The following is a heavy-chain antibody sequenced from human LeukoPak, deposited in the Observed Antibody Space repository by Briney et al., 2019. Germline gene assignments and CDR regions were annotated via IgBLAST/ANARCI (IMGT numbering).Heavy chain of an antibody. D-gene: IGHD6-13*01. V-gene: IGHV5-51*01. CDR3: ARRCSSSEYWFDP. CDR2: IYPGDCDT. J-gene: IGHJ5*02. CDR1: GCSFTSYW. Sequence: GGALQISFKGSGCSFTSYWIGWGRRMPGKGREWRGIIYPGDCDTRYSPSFQGQLTISADKSISTAYLQWSSLKASDTAMYYCARRCSSSEYWFDPWGQGTLVTVSS.